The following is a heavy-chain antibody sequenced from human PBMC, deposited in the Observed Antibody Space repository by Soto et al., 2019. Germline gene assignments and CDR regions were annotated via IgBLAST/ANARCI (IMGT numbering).Heavy chain of an antibody. CDR2: IIPIFGTA. J-gene: IGHJ6*02. V-gene: IGHV1-69*06. CDR1: GGTFSSYA. CDR3: ARDGPITMVRGVINYYGMDV. D-gene: IGHD3-10*01. Sequence: SVKVSCKASGGTFSSYAISWVRQAPGQGLEWMGGIIPIFGTANYAQKFQGKVTITADKSTSTASMELSSLRSEDTAVYYCARDGPITMVRGVINYYGMDVWGQGTTVTVSS.